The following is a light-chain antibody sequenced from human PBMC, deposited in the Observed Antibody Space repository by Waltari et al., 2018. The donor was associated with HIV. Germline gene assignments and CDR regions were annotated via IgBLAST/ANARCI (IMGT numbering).Light chain of an antibody. CDR2: GAS. Sequence: DIQMTQSPSYVSASVGDAVNITCRASQGISNWLGWYQQRPGKAPKLLIFGASTLQTGVPPRFSGSGSGTDFTLSIISLQPEDYATYFCQQANSFPLTFGGGTRVEIK. V-gene: IGKV1-12*01. CDR1: QGISNW. J-gene: IGKJ4*01. CDR3: QQANSFPLT.